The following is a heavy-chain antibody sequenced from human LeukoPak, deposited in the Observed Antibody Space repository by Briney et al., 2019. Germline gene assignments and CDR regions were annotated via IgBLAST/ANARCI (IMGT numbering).Heavy chain of an antibody. D-gene: IGHD6-19*01. Sequence: PGTSLRLSCAASGFTFSSYAMSWVRQAPGKGLEWVANIRQDGSEKYDVDSVKGQFTISRDNAKNSLYLQMNSLRAEDTAVYYCARDISSGWYRYSRLDAFDIWGQGTMVTVSS. CDR3: ARDISSGWYRYSRLDAFDI. J-gene: IGHJ3*02. CDR1: GFTFSSYA. CDR2: IRQDGSEK. V-gene: IGHV3-7*01.